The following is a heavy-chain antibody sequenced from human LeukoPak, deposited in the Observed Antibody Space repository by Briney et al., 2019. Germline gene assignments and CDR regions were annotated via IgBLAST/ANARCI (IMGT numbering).Heavy chain of an antibody. CDR3: ASLTSQYDY. D-gene: IGHD3-10*01. Sequence: GGSLRLSCAASGLTFSNYWMQWVRQAPGKGLVWVSRVNNYGSITTYADSVKGRFTISRDNAKNTLYLQMNSLRAEDTAVYYCASLTSQYDYWGLGTLVTVSS. CDR1: GLTFSNYW. J-gene: IGHJ4*02. CDR2: VNNYGSIT. V-gene: IGHV3-74*03.